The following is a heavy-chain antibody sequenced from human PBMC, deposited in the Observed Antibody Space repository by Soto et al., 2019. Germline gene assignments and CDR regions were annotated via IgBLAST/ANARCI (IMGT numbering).Heavy chain of an antibody. V-gene: IGHV3-21*06. Sequence: GGSLRLSCSASGFTFTRSSMNWVRQAPGKGLEWVSSISSTTNYIYYGDSMKGRFTISRDNAKNSLYLEMNSLRAEDTAVYYCARESEDLTSNFDYWGQGTLVTVSS. CDR1: GFTFTRSS. CDR2: ISSTTNYI. J-gene: IGHJ4*02. CDR3: ARESEDLTSNFDY.